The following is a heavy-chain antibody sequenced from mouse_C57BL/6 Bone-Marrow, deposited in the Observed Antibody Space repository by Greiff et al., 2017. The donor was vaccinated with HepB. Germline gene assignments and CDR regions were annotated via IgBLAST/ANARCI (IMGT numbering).Heavy chain of an antibody. CDR1: GYTFTSYW. CDR2: IDPNSGGT. CDR3: ARGYYGSSYHAMDY. Sequence: QVQLKQSGAELVKPGASVKLSCKASGYTFTSYWMHWVKQRPGRGLEWIGRIDPNSGGTKYNEKFKSKATLTVDKPSSTAYMQLSSLTSEDSAVYYCARGYYGSSYHAMDYWGQGTSVTVSS. V-gene: IGHV1-72*01. D-gene: IGHD1-1*01. J-gene: IGHJ4*01.